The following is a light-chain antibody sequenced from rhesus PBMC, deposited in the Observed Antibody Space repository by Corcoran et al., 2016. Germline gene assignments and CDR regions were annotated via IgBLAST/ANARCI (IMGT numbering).Light chain of an antibody. V-gene: IGKV1-43*01. J-gene: IGKJ1*01. CDR3: QQHNSHPWT. CDR2: SAS. CDR1: QGISAY. Sequence: DVQMTQSPSSLSASVGDRVTITCRASQGISAYLSWYQQKPGKPPKRLIYSASNLDPGVPSRFSGVVSGRDFTLSISSLQPEDFATYYCQQHNSHPWTFGQGTKVEIK.